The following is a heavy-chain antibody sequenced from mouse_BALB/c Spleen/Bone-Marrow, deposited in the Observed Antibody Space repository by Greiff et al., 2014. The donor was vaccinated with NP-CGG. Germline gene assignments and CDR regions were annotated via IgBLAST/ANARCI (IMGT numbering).Heavy chain of an antibody. CDR1: GFNIKDTY. CDR3: ARYRLGTYFDF. Sequence: EVQLQQSGAELVKPGASVKLSCTASGFNIKDTYMHWVKQRPEQGLEWIGRIDPANGNAKYDPKFQGKATITADTSSNTAYLQLSSLTSEDTAVCYCARYRLGTYFDFWGQGTTLTVSS. D-gene: IGHD2-14*01. CDR2: IDPANGNA. V-gene: IGHV14-3*02. J-gene: IGHJ2*01.